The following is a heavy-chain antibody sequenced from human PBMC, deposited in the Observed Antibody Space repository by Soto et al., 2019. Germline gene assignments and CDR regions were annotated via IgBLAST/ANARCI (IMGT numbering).Heavy chain of an antibody. CDR3: AREDGIVGATSAFDY. CDR2: INGRGNYI. CDR1: GFSFSTYN. Sequence: EVQLVESGGGLVKPGGSLRLSCAASGFSFSTYNMNWVRQAPGKGLEWVSSINGRGNYIYYADSVKGRFTISRDNAKNSRYLQMNSLRAEDTAVYYCAREDGIVGATSAFDYWGQGTLVTVSS. V-gene: IGHV3-21*01. J-gene: IGHJ4*02. D-gene: IGHD1-26*01.